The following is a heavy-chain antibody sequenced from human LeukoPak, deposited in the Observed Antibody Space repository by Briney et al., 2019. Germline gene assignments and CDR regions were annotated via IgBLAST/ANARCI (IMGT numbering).Heavy chain of an antibody. CDR2: IYPGDSDT. V-gene: IGHV5-51*01. Sequence: TGESLKISCKGSGYSFTSYWIGWVRQMPGKGLEWMGIIYPGDSDTRYSPSFQGQVTISADKSISTAYLQWSSLKASDTAMYYCARQSTTTRGPRTYYYDSSGENDAFDIWGQGTMVTVSS. CDR3: ARQSTTTRGPRTYYYDSSGENDAFDI. J-gene: IGHJ3*02. D-gene: IGHD3-22*01. CDR1: GYSFTSYW.